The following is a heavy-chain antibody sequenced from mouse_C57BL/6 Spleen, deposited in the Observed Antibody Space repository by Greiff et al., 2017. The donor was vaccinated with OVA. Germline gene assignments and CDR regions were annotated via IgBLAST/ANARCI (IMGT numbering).Heavy chain of an antibody. Sequence: EVQLVESGGGLVKPGGSLKLSCAASGFTFSSYTMPWVRQTPEKRLEWVATISGGGGNTYYPDSVKGRFTISRDNAKNTLFLQMSSLRSEDPALYYCARPFYGYDWELEVWGTGTTVTVSS. CDR3: ARPFYGYDWELEV. V-gene: IGHV5-9*01. D-gene: IGHD2-2*01. J-gene: IGHJ1*03. CDR1: GFTFSSYT. CDR2: ISGGGGNT.